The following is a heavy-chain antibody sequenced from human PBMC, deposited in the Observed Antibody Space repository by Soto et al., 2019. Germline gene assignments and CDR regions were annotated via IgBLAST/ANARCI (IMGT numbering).Heavy chain of an antibody. V-gene: IGHV4-34*01. D-gene: IGHD3-22*01. Sequence: PSETLSLTCAVYGGSFSGYYWSWIRQPPGKGLEWIGEINHSGSTNYNPSLKSRVTISVDTSKNQFSLKLSSVTAAGTAVYYCARVGLYYYDSSGYYAFDIWGQGTMVT. CDR1: GGSFSGYY. CDR2: INHSGST. J-gene: IGHJ3*02. CDR3: ARVGLYYYDSSGYYAFDI.